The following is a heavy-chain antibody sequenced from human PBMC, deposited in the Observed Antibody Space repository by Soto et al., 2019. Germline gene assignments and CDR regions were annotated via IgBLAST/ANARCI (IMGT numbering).Heavy chain of an antibody. CDR2: MYHSGST. CDR1: GGSISSVVDS. D-gene: IGHD5-18*01. CDR3: ARRDTATDFDY. Sequence: LSWAVAGGSISSVVDSRSWIRQPPGKGLEWIGYMYHSGSTYYNPSLKSRVTISIDRSKNQFSLKLSSVTAADTAVYYCARRDTATDFDYWGQGTLVTVSS. J-gene: IGHJ4*02. V-gene: IGHV4-30-2*01.